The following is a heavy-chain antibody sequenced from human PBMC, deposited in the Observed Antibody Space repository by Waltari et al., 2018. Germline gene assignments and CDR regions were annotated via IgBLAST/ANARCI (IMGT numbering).Heavy chain of an antibody. V-gene: IGHV3-9*01. J-gene: IGHJ6*02. CDR3: TNLDDFLDV. CDR2: ISWNSQSI. D-gene: IGHD1-1*01. Sequence: EAQLVESGGGLIQPGRSLRLSCAASGFTFDNYAMHWVREVPGKGLGWVASISWNSQSIGYADYVKGRFTISRDNAKKALYLQMNSVRVEDTALYYCTNLDDFLDVWGQGTTVTVSS. CDR1: GFTFDNYA.